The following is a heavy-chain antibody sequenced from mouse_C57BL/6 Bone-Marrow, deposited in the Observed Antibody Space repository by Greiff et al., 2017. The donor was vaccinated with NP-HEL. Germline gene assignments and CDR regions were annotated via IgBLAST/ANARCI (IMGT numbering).Heavy chain of an antibody. CDR3: ARFYYGSSYVGFAY. CDR2: IYPRSGNT. V-gene: IGHV1-81*01. J-gene: IGHJ3*01. Sequence: QVQLKESGAELARPGASVKLSCKASGYTFTSYGISWVKQRTGQGLEWIGEIYPRSGNTYYNEKFKGKATLTADKSSSTAYMELRSLTSEDSAVYFSARFYYGSSYVGFAYWGQGTLVTVSA. D-gene: IGHD1-1*01. CDR1: GYTFTSYG.